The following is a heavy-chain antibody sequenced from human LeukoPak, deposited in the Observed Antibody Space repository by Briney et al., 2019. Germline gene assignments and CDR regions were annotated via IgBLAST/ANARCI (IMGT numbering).Heavy chain of an antibody. CDR3: ARPLAPYYYGSGSSPFDY. J-gene: IGHJ4*02. Sequence: SETLSLTCTVSGGSISSSSYYWGWIRQPPGKGLEWIGSIYYSGSTYYNPSLKSRVTISVDTSKNQFSLKLSSVTAADTAVYYCARPLAPYYYGSGSSPFDYWGQGTLVTVSS. V-gene: IGHV4-39*07. CDR1: GGSISSSSYY. D-gene: IGHD3-10*01. CDR2: IYYSGST.